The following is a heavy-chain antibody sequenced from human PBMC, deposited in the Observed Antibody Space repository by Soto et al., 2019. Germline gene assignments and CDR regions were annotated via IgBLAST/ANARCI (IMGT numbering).Heavy chain of an antibody. J-gene: IGHJ4*02. CDR3: ARLNTPKKRGGFDY. D-gene: IGHD3-16*01. CDR2: IYSNGKA. V-gene: IGHV4-4*07. Sequence: SETLSLTCPVSGGSLSNYNWNWVRQSAGKGLEWIGRIYSNGKAYYNPSLKSRVTISVDRSKNQFSLKLSSVTAADTAVYYCARLNTPKKRGGFDYWGQGTLVTVSS. CDR1: GGSLSNYN.